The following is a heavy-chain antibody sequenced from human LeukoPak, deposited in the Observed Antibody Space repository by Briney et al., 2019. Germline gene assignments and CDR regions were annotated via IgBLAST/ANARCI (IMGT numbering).Heavy chain of an antibody. J-gene: IGHJ4*02. V-gene: IGHV5-10-1*01. D-gene: IGHD3-22*01. Sequence: GESLKISCKGSGYSFTNYWITWVRQMPGKGLEWMGRINPTDSYTNYSPSFQGHVTTSADKSISTAYLQWSSLKASDTAMYYCARRPAYYYDSSGYFYFDYWGQGTLVTVSS. CDR2: INPTDSYT. CDR1: GYSFTNYW. CDR3: ARRPAYYYDSSGYFYFDY.